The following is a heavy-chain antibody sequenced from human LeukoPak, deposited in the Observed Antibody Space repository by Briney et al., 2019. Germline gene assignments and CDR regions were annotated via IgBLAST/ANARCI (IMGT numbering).Heavy chain of an antibody. V-gene: IGHV5-51*01. CDR2: IYPGDSDT. D-gene: IGHD6-13*01. Sequence: GESLKISCKGSGYSFTSYWIGWVRQMPGKGLEWMGIIYPGDSDTRYSPSFQGQVTISADESISTAYLQWSSLKASDTAMYYCARVVGIAAAGTLKSRRYYFDYWGQGTLVTVSS. CDR1: GYSFTSYW. J-gene: IGHJ4*02. CDR3: ARVVGIAAAGTLKSRRYYFDY.